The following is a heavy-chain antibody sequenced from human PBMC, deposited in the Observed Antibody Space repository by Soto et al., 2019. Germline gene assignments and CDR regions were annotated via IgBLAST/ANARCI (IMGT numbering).Heavy chain of an antibody. V-gene: IGHV1-18*01. CDR1: GYTFTSYG. CDR2: ISGYNGNT. D-gene: IGHD2-2*01. J-gene: IGHJ6*03. Sequence: QVQLVQSGAEVKKPGASVKVSCKASGYTFTSYGISWVRQAPGQGLEWMGWISGYNGNTNYAQKLQGRVTMTTDTSTNTAYMELRSLRSDDTAVYYCARLGHCSSTSCYAGLGYYYYYYMDVWGKGSTVTVSS. CDR3: ARLGHCSSTSCYAGLGYYYYYYMDV.